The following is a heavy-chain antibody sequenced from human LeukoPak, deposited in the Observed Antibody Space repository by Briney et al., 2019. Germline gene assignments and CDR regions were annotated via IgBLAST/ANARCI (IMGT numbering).Heavy chain of an antibody. CDR2: IHYSGST. CDR1: GGSITSRTYY. D-gene: IGHD2-15*01. Sequence: SETLSLTCTVSGGSITSRTYYWSWIRQPPGKGLEWIGSIHYSGSTYYSPSLKSRVTISVDTSKNQFSLKLRSVTAADTAVYYCTRVECTDGSCYTFDYWGQGTLVIVSS. J-gene: IGHJ4*02. V-gene: IGHV4-39*07. CDR3: TRVECTDGSCYTFDY.